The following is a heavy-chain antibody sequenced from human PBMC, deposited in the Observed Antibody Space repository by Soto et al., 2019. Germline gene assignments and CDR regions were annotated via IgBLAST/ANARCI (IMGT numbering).Heavy chain of an antibody. CDR3: ARMYSSGSGWFHP. CDR1: GYFIGAGGCY. V-gene: IGHV4-31*02. CDR2: FYSSGSI. Sequence: SETLSLTCFVSGYFIGAGGCYWSWIRHHPGKGLEWIGSFYSSGSIIYNPSLRSRVSISGDMSTNQFSMSLTSVTAADTARYYCARMYSSGSGWFHPWGQGTVVTVSS. D-gene: IGHD6-19*01. J-gene: IGHJ5*02.